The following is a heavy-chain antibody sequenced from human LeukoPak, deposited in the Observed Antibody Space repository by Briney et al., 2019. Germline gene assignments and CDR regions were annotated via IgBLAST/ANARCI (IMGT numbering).Heavy chain of an antibody. CDR3: AKEWAEGGFDY. D-gene: IGHD1-14*01. Sequence: GGSLRLSCAASGFTFSNYGMHWVRQAPGKGLEWVAVIWYDGSNKYYADSVKGRFTISRDNSKNTLYLQMNSLRAEDTAVYYCAKEWAEGGFDYWGQGTLVTVSS. CDR1: GFTFSNYG. V-gene: IGHV3-33*06. J-gene: IGHJ4*02. CDR2: IWYDGSNK.